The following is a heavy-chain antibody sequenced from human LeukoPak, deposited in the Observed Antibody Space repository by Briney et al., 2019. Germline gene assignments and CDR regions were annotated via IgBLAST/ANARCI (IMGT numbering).Heavy chain of an antibody. V-gene: IGHV3-23*01. CDR2: ISGSGGST. D-gene: IGHD6-19*01. CDR1: GFTFSSYA. J-gene: IGHJ6*03. Sequence: GGSLRLSCAASGFTFSSYAMNWVRQAPGKGLEWVSAISGSGGSTYYADSVKGRFTISRDNSKNTLYLQMNSLRAEDTAVYYCAKYSSGWYVDGDYYYYMDVWGKGTTVTVSS. CDR3: AKYSSGWYVDGDYYYYMDV.